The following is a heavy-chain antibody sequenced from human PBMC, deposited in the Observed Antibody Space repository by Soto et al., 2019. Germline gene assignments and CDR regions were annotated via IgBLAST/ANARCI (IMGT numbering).Heavy chain of an antibody. CDR3: AKDGYCSGGSCYHMHYYYGMDV. V-gene: IGHV3-23*01. Sequence: VGSLRLSCAASGFTFSSYAMSWVRQAPGKGLEWVSAISGSGGSTYYADSVKGRFTISRDNSKNTLYLQMNSLRAEDTAVYYCAKDGYCSGGSCYHMHYYYGMDVWGQGTTVTVSS. CDR2: ISGSGGST. CDR1: GFTFSSYA. D-gene: IGHD2-15*01. J-gene: IGHJ6*02.